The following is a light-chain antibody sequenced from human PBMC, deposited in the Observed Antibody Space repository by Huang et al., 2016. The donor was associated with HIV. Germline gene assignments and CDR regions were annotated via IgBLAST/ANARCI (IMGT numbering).Light chain of an antibody. V-gene: IGKV3-15*01. CDR3: QQYNNWPSIT. CDR1: QSISSN. CDR2: GAS. Sequence: EIVMTQSAATLSVSPGERATLSCRASQSISSNLAWYQQKPGQAPRLLIYGASTRATGIPARFSGSWSGTEFTLTISSLQSEDFAVYYCQQYNNWPSITFGQGTRLEIK. J-gene: IGKJ5*01.